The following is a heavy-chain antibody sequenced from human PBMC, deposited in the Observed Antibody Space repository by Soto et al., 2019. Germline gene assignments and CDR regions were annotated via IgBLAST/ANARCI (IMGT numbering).Heavy chain of an antibody. CDR1: GGSISSGDYY. CDR3: ARESAGGGSYRAFDY. J-gene: IGHJ4*02. CDR2: IYYSGST. D-gene: IGHD1-26*01. Sequence: QVQLQESGPGLVKPSQTLSLTCTVSGGSISSGDYYWSWIRQPPGKGLEWIGYIYYSGSTYYNPSLKSRVTRSVDPSKNQFSLKLSAVTAADTAVYYCARESAGGGSYRAFDYWGQGTLVTVSS. V-gene: IGHV4-30-4*01.